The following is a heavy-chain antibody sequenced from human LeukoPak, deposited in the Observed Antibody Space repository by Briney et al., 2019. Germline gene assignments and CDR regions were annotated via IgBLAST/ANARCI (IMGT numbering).Heavy chain of an antibody. CDR2: IYTSGST. CDR3: ARDSGRRGYPEYSFDY. CDR1: RGSIGTYY. D-gene: IGHD3-10*01. Sequence: PSETLSLTCTVSRGSIGTYYWSWIRQPPGKGLEWIGRIYTSGSTKKNPSLSSRVTISIDATKNQFSLRLSSLTAADTAIYYCARDSGRRGYPEYSFDYWGQGTPVIVSS. V-gene: IGHV4-4*07. J-gene: IGHJ4*02.